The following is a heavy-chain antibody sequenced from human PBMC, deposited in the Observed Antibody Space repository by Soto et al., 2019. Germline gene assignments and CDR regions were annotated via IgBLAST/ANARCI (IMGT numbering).Heavy chain of an antibody. Sequence: GGSLRLSCAASGFTFSSYSMNWVRQAPGKGLEWVSSISSSSSYIYYADSVKGRFTISRDNAKNSLYLQMNSLRAEDTAVYYCARDLRDDFWSGYYYHYYYGMDVWGQGTTVTVSS. CDR3: ARDLRDDFWSGYYYHYYYGMDV. D-gene: IGHD3-3*01. CDR2: ISSSSSYI. V-gene: IGHV3-21*01. CDR1: GFTFSSYS. J-gene: IGHJ6*02.